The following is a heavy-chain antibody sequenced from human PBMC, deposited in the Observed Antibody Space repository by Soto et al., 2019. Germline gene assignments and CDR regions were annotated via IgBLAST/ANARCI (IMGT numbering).Heavy chain of an antibody. D-gene: IGHD4-4*01. J-gene: IGHJ6*03. Sequence: ASVKVSCKASGYPFPSYDINWVRQATGQGLEWMGIINPSGGSTSYAQKFQGRVTMTRDTSTSTVYMELSSLRSEDTAVYYCARDLGTVTKDYYVDVWGKGTTVTVSS. CDR1: GYPFPSYD. CDR2: INPSGGST. V-gene: IGHV1-46*03. CDR3: ARDLGTVTKDYYVDV.